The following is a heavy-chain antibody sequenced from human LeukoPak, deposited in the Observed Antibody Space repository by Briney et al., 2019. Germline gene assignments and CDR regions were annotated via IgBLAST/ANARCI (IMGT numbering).Heavy chain of an antibody. Sequence: PGGSLRLSCVVSGFTFSSYEMNWVRQAPGMGLEWVSYICSRGSYIYYAESVKGRFTISRDNAKNLLYLQMNSLRAEDTAVYYCARDLYYFGSGSYVPGLPDYWGQGTLVTVSS. J-gene: IGHJ4*02. V-gene: IGHV3-48*03. CDR2: ICSRGSYI. CDR3: ARDLYYFGSGSYVPGLPDY. D-gene: IGHD3-10*01. CDR1: GFTFSSYE.